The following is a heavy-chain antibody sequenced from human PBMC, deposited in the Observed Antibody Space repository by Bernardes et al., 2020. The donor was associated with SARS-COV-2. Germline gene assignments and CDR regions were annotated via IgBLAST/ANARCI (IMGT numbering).Heavy chain of an antibody. J-gene: IGHJ4*02. CDR1: GYTFTAYY. CDR2: FNPQTGVR. Sequence: ASVKVSCKASGYTFTAYYIHWVRQAPGQGLEFMGWFNPQTGVRNPAQGFKDRVVMTRDTSTSTAYMEMPNLRSDDTATYYCARVTNFFRGSGADFWGQGTLVIVSS. CDR3: ARVTNFFRGSGADF. D-gene: IGHD3-10*01. V-gene: IGHV1-2*02.